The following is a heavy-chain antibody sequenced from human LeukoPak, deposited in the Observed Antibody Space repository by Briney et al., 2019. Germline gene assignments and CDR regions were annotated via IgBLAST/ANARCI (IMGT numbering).Heavy chain of an antibody. J-gene: IGHJ4*02. CDR3: ARGGVEQGNRIYLDS. Sequence: GGSLRLSCAASGFALSSYAVLWVRHAPGKGLEWVTWSSHDGANTYSADFVKGRLTVSRDNAKNTLYLQMNSLTIDDTAVHYCARGGVEQGNRIYLDSWGQGTLVTVSS. V-gene: IGHV3-30-3*01. CDR1: GFALSSYA. D-gene: IGHD1/OR15-1a*01. CDR2: SSHDGANT.